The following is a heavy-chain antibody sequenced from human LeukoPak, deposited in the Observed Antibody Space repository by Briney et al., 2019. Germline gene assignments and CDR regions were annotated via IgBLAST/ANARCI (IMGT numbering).Heavy chain of an antibody. V-gene: IGHV4-31*03. CDR1: GGSISSADCY. CDR3: ARHPAGGGYFDY. D-gene: IGHD3-16*01. Sequence: SETLSLTCTVSGGSISSADCYWSWFRQPPGKDLEWIGYVYYSGDTYYNPSLRSRVTTSTDMSKNQFSLKLSSVTAADTAVYYCARHPAGGGYFDYWGQGTLVTVSS. J-gene: IGHJ4*02. CDR2: VYYSGDT.